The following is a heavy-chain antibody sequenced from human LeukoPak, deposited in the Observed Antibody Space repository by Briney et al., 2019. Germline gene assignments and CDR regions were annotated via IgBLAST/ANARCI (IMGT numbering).Heavy chain of an antibody. J-gene: IGHJ1*01. D-gene: IGHD6-13*01. CDR2: IIPIFGTA. CDR3: ARDSARSSSWADH. Sequence: ASVNVSCKASGGTFSSYAISWVRQAPGQGLEWMGGIIPIFGTANYAQKFQGRVTITADKSTNTAYMELSSLRSEDTAMYFCARDSARSSSWADHWGQGTLVTVSS. V-gene: IGHV1-69*06. CDR1: GGTFSSYA.